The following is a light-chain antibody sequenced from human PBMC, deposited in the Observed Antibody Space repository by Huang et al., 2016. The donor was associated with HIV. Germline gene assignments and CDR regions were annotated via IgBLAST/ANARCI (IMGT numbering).Light chain of an antibody. V-gene: IGKV1D-16*01. CDR3: QQYSTYPLT. Sequence: DIQMTQSPSSVSASVGDTVTITCRADQDIDNWLAWYQHKPGKAPKSLIYSASNLQNGVPSRFIGRRSGTDFTLTINSLQPDDFATYYCQQYSTYPLTFGGGTRVEIQ. J-gene: IGKJ4*01. CDR2: SAS. CDR1: QDIDNW.